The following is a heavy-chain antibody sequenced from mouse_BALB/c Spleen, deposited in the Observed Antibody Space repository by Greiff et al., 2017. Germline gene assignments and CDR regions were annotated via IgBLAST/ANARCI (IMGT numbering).Heavy chain of an antibody. CDR1: GYTFTSYW. D-gene: IGHD2-14*01. V-gene: IGHV1-7*01. Sequence: QVQLQQSGAELAKPGASVKMSCKASGYTFTSYWMHWVKQRPGQGLEWIGYINPSTGYTEYNQKFKDKATLTADKSSSTAYMQLSSLTSEDSAVYYCAREGDRYAFAYWGQGTLVTVSA. J-gene: IGHJ3*01. CDR2: INPSTGYT. CDR3: AREGDRYAFAY.